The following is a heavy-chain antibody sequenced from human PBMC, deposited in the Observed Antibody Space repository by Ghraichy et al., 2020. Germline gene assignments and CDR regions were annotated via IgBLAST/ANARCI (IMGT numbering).Heavy chain of an antibody. J-gene: IGHJ4*02. CDR1: GGSITIANFY. Sequence: SETLSLTCTVSGGSITIANFYWGWIRQSPGPGLEWIGSISQSGHTFFNPSLKSRVTLSVDTSRNQFSLVLSSVTAADSAVDYCARLSATTDIDYWGQGTRVTVSS. V-gene: IGHV4-39*01. D-gene: IGHD1-1*01. CDR2: ISQSGHT. CDR3: ARLSATTDIDY.